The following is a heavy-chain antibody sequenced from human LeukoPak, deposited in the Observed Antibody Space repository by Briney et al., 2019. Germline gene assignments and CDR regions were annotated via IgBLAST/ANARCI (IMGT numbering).Heavy chain of an antibody. CDR3: ARLLRVYYNYMDV. CDR2: IHYSGTT. V-gene: IGHV4-59*01. CDR1: GGSFSDYY. J-gene: IGHJ6*03. D-gene: IGHD2-15*01. Sequence: SETLSLTCAVYGGSFSDYYWSWIRQPPGKGLEWIGCIHYSGTTKYNPSLKSRVIISVDTSKNQFSLKLSSVTAADTAVYYCARLLRVYYNYMDVWGKGTTVTVSS.